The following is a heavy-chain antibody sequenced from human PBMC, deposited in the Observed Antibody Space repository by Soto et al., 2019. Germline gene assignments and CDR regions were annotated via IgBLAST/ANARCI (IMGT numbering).Heavy chain of an antibody. Sequence: EIQLVESGGGLAQPGGSLRLSCVASGFSFSEYGMSWVRQTPQKTLEWVASISGNKMNTFYPDSVKGRFFISRDNSDNTLHLQMHSLRDDDTAIYYCAKRRLNTITSLSDFWGQGVQVTVSS. CDR1: GFSFSEYG. CDR3: AKRRLNTITSLSDF. V-gene: IGHV3-23*04. CDR2: ISGNKMNT. J-gene: IGHJ1*01. D-gene: IGHD2-2*01.